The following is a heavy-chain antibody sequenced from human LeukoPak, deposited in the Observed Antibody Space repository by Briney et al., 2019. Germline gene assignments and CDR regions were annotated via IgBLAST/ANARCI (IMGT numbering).Heavy chain of an antibody. D-gene: IGHD3-10*01. CDR1: GFTFSSYW. Sequence: GGSLRLSCAASGFTFSSYWMSWVRQAPGKGLEWVSAISGSGGSTYYADSVRGRFTISRDNSKNTLYLQMNSLRAEDTAVYYCAKEPYYYGSGDRVYWGQGTLVTVSS. CDR2: ISGSGGST. V-gene: IGHV3-23*01. CDR3: AKEPYYYGSGDRVY. J-gene: IGHJ4*02.